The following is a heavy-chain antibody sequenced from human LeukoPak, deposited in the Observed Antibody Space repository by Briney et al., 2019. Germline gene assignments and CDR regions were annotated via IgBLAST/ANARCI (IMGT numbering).Heavy chain of an antibody. CDR1: GGAISSYD. CDR3: GRQVWYYYRSAFDI. CDR2: IYYGGST. V-gene: IGHV4-59*08. D-gene: IGHD3-22*01. J-gene: IGHJ3*02. Sequence: PSETLSLTCTVSGGAISSYDWIWIRQPPGKGLEWVGYIYYGGSTNYNPSLKSRVTISVDTSKNQFSLKLSSVTAADTAVYFCGRQVWYYYRSAFDIWGQGTMVTISS.